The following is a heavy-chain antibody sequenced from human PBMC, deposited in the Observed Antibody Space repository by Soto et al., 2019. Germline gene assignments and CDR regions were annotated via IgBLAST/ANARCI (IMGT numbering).Heavy chain of an antibody. D-gene: IGHD5-12*01. Sequence: GGSLRLSCAVSGFTFSTYTMNWVRQAPGKGLEWVSSISGSSTYIYYADSVKGRFTISRDNAKNSLYPQMNSLRAEDTAVYYCARGYSGYASSHDFWGQGALVTVSS. J-gene: IGHJ4*02. CDR1: GFTFSTYT. V-gene: IGHV3-21*01. CDR3: ARGYSGYASSHDF. CDR2: ISGSSTYI.